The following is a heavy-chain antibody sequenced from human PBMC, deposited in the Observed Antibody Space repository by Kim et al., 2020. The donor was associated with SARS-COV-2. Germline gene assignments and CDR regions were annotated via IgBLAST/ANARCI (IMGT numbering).Heavy chain of an antibody. CDR2: IYYSGST. J-gene: IGHJ6*02. V-gene: IGHV4-30-4*01. CDR1: GGSISSGDYY. Sequence: SETLSLTCTVSGGSISSGDYYWSWIRQPPGKGLEWIGYIYYSGSTYYNPSLKSRVTISVDTSKNQFSLKLSSVTAADTAVYYCARDLEDYVWGSYPSEYYGMDVWGQGTTVTVSS. CDR3: ARDLEDYVWGSYPSEYYGMDV. D-gene: IGHD3-16*02.